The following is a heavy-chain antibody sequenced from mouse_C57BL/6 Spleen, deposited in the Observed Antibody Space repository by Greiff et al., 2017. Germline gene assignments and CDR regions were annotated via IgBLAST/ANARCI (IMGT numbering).Heavy chain of an antibody. J-gene: IGHJ2*01. V-gene: IGHV1-82*01. CDR3: ARYYYGSSGGDY. CDR1: GYAFSSSW. D-gene: IGHD1-1*01. CDR2: IYPGDGDT. Sequence: VQLMESGPELVKPGASVKISCKASGYAFSSSWMNWVKQRPGKGLEWIGRIYPGDGDTNYNGKFKGKATLTADKSSSTAYMQLSSLTSEDSAVYFCARYYYGSSGGDYWGQGTTLTVSS.